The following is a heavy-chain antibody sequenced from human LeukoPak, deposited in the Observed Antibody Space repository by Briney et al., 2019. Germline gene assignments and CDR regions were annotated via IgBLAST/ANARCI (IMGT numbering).Heavy chain of an antibody. CDR3: ARRDFDY. V-gene: IGHV4-39*01. CDR2: IYYSGST. Sequence: SETLSLTCTVSGGSISSSSYYWGWIRQPPGKGLEWIGGIYYSGSTYYNPSLKSRVTISVDTSKNQFSLKLNSVTAADTAVYYCARRDFDYWGQGTLVTVSS. CDR1: GGSISSSSYY. J-gene: IGHJ4*02.